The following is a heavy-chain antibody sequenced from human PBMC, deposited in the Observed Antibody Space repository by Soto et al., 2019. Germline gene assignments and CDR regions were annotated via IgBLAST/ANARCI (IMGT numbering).Heavy chain of an antibody. J-gene: IGHJ6*02. D-gene: IGHD3-10*02. Sequence: GGSLRLSCAASGFTFSSYAMSWVRQAPGKGLEWVSVISGIGGSTYYADSVKGRFTISRDISKNTLYLQMNSLRADDTAVYYCAKVLVRGVIRRGMDVWGQGTTVTVSS. V-gene: IGHV3-23*01. CDR1: GFTFSSYA. CDR3: AKVLVRGVIRRGMDV. CDR2: ISGIGGST.